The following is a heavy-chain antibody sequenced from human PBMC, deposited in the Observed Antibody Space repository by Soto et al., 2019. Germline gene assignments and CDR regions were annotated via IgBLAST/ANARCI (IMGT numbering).Heavy chain of an antibody. J-gene: IGHJ4*02. CDR3: AKESLRRDGYREPHFDY. D-gene: IGHD5-12*01. CDR1: GFTFSSYA. Sequence: PGGSLRLSCAASGFTFSSYAMSWVRQAPGKGLEWVSAISGSGGSTYYADSVKGRFTISRDNSKNTLYLQMNSLRAEDTAVYYCAKESLRRDGYREPHFDYWGQGTLVTV. CDR2: ISGSGGST. V-gene: IGHV3-23*01.